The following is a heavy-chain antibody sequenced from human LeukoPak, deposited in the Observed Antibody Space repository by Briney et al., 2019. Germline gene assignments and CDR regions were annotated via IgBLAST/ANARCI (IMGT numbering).Heavy chain of an antibody. Sequence: NPSETLSLTCTVSGGSISSYYWGWIRQPPGKGLEWIGYIYYSGSTNYNPSLKSRVTISVDTSKNQFSLKLSSVTAADTAVYYCARVQSHYGSGSYVDYWGQGTLVTVSS. CDR3: ARVQSHYGSGSYVDY. J-gene: IGHJ4*02. CDR2: IYYSGST. D-gene: IGHD3-10*01. CDR1: GGSISSYY. V-gene: IGHV4-59*12.